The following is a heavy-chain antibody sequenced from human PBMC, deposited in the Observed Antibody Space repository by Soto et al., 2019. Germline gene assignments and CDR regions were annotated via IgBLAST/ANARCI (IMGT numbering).Heavy chain of an antibody. D-gene: IGHD3-22*01. V-gene: IGHV3-48*01. CDR3: ERPTYYYDSSGPTAY. Sequence: PVGSLRLSCAASGFTFSTYSMNWVRQAPGKGLEWVSYISSSSSTIFYTDSVKGRFTVSRDNAKNSLYLQMNSLRAEDTAVYYCERPTYYYDSSGPTAYWGQGTLVTVSS. CDR1: GFTFSTYS. J-gene: IGHJ4*02. CDR2: ISSSSSTI.